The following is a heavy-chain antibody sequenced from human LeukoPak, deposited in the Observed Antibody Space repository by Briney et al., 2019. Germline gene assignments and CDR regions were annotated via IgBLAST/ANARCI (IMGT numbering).Heavy chain of an antibody. D-gene: IGHD6-13*01. CDR3: ARDPTRGPYSGLSSYFDY. CDR2: IYSSGST. J-gene: IGHJ4*02. Sequence: SETLSLTCTVSGASISSYYWSWIRQPAGKRLEWIGRIYSSGSTNSNPPLRSRVTMSVDTSKNQFSLKLSSVTAADTAVYYCARDPTRGPYSGLSSYFDYWGQGILVTVSS. CDR1: GASISSYY. V-gene: IGHV4-4*07.